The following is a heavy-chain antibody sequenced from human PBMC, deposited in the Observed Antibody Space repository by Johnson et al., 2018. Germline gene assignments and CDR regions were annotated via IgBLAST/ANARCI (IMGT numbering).Heavy chain of an antibody. CDR3: AKDSGGRVKRVLTHVFDS. CDR1: GFTFSIYA. CDR2: ISYDGSNT. Sequence: VQLVETGGGVVQPGRSLRLSCSASGFTFSIYAMHWVRQAPGKGLEWVAVISYDGSNTYYADSLKGRLTISRDNPKNTRYVQVNILRAEETAVYYCAKDSGGRVKRVLTHVFDSWGLWTMVTVSS. J-gene: IGHJ3*02. V-gene: IGHV3-30*04. D-gene: IGHD3-10*01.